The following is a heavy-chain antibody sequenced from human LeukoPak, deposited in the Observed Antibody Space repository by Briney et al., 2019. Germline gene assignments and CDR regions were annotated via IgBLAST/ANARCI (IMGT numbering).Heavy chain of an antibody. CDR2: ISAYNGNT. V-gene: IGHV1-18*01. D-gene: IGHD3-16*02. J-gene: IGHJ6*02. Sequence: ASVKVSCKASGYTFTSYGISWVRQAPGQGLEWMGWISAYNGNTNYAQKLQGRVTMTTDTSTSTAYMELRSLRSDDTAVYYCASYCGSYPLYGMDVWGQGTTVTVSS. CDR1: GYTFTSYG. CDR3: ASYCGSYPLYGMDV.